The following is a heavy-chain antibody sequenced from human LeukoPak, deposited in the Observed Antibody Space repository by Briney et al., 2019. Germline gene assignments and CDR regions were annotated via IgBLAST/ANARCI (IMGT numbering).Heavy chain of an antibody. CDR2: FSGSGGSR. D-gene: IGHD6-6*01. J-gene: IGHJ4*02. V-gene: IGHV3-23*01. CDR1: GFTFVSSV. CDR3: AKSSQLDY. Sequence: GGSLRLSCAASGFTFVSSVMNWVRQAPGKGLEWVSSFSGSGGSRYYADAVRGRFTVSRDNSKNTLYLIMTSLRAEDSAVYYCAKSSQLDYWGQGTLVTVSS.